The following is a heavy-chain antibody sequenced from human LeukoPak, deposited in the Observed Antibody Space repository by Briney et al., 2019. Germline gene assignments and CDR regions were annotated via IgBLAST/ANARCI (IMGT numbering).Heavy chain of an antibody. Sequence: PGRSLRLSCAASGFTFSSYSMNWVRQAPGKGLEWVSSISNSGSYIYYADSVKGRFTISRDNAKNSLYLQMNSLRAEDTAVYYCARDMYSGSRGSFDYWGQGTLVTVSS. CDR1: GFTFSSYS. J-gene: IGHJ4*02. CDR3: ARDMYSGSRGSFDY. CDR2: ISNSGSYI. D-gene: IGHD1-26*01. V-gene: IGHV3-21*01.